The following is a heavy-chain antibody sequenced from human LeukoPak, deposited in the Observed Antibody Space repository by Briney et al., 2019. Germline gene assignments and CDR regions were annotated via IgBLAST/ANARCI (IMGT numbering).Heavy chain of an antibody. D-gene: IGHD6-19*01. CDR1: GYTFTSYD. CDR3: ATKLSSGWYELRFDY. Sequence: ASVKVSCKASGYTFTSYDINWVRQATGQGLEWMGWMNPNSGNTGYAQKFQGRVTMTRNTSISTAYMELSSLRSEDTAVYCCATKLSSGWYELRFDYWGQGTLVTVSS. J-gene: IGHJ4*02. V-gene: IGHV1-8*01. CDR2: MNPNSGNT.